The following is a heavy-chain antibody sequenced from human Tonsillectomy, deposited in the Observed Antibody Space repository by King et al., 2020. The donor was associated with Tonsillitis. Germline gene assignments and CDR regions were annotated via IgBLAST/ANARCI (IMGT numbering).Heavy chain of an antibody. CDR2: IFSNDEK. D-gene: IGHD3-16*01. CDR1: GFSLSNARLG. V-gene: IGHV2-26*01. J-gene: IGHJ3*02. Sequence: VTLKESGPVLVKPPETLTLTCTVSGFSLSNARLGVSWIRQPPGQALEWLAHIFSNDEKSYSTSLKSRLTISKDTSKSQVVLTMTNMDPVDTATYYCARTPWGLGGDAFDIWGQGTMVTVSS. CDR3: ARTPWGLGGDAFDI.